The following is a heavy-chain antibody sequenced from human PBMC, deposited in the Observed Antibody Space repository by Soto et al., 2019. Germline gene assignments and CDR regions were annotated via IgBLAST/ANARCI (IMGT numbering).Heavy chain of an antibody. CDR2: ISYDGSNK. V-gene: IGHV3-30-3*02. Sequence: GGSLRLSCAASGFTFSSYAMHWVRQAPGKGLEWVAVISYDGSNKYYADSVKGRFTISRDNSKNSVYLQMNSLRAEDTAVYYCAKFIAVAPGWLDPWGQGTVVTVSS. D-gene: IGHD6-19*01. J-gene: IGHJ5*02. CDR1: GFTFSSYA. CDR3: AKFIAVAPGWLDP.